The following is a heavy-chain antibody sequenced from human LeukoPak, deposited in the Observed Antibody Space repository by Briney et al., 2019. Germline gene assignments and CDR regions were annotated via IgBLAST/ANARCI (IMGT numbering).Heavy chain of an antibody. CDR1: AYSITSGYY. Sequence: KPSETLSLTCAVSAYSITSGYYWGWIRQPPGKGLEWIGSIYHSGSTYYNPSLKSRVTISVDTSKNQFSLKLSSVTAADTAVYYCARNSFGDSDAFDIWGQGTMVTVSS. D-gene: IGHD4-17*01. V-gene: IGHV4-38-2*01. CDR2: IYHSGST. J-gene: IGHJ3*02. CDR3: ARNSFGDSDAFDI.